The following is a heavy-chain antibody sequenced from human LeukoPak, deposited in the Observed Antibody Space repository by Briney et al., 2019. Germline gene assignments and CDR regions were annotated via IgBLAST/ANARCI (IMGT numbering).Heavy chain of an antibody. CDR1: GGSISSGGYY. V-gene: IGHV4-31*03. CDR3: ARDLSDDGSPYTHYGMAV. Sequence: SQTLSLTCTVSGGSISSGGYYWIWIRQHPGKGLEWIGYTYYSGSTYYNPSLKSRVTMSVDTSKNQLSLNLSSVTAADTAVYYCARDLSDDGSPYTHYGMAVWGQGTTVAVSS. D-gene: IGHD3-16*01. J-gene: IGHJ6*02. CDR2: TYYSGST.